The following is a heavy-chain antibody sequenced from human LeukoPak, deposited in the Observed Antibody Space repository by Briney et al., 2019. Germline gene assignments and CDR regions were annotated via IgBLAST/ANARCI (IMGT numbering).Heavy chain of an antibody. CDR2: IKEAGSEK. CDR1: GFTFSNYW. CDR3: ARDRWFGGHWFDP. D-gene: IGHD3-10*01. V-gene: IGHV3-7*01. Sequence: PGGSLRLSCAASGFTFSNYWMSWVRQAPGKGLEFMANIKEAGSEKYYVDSVKGRFTISRDNDKNLVHLQMNSLRAEDTAVYYCARDRWFGGHWFDPWGQGTLVTVSS. J-gene: IGHJ5*02.